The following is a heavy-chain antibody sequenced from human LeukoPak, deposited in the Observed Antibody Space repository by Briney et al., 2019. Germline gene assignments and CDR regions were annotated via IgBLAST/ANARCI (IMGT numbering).Heavy chain of an antibody. V-gene: IGHV1-69*13. Sequence: SLKLSCTASGGTFSSYAISWVRQAPGQGLEWMGGIIPIFGTANYAQKFQGRVTITADESTSSAYMELSSLRSEDTAVYYCAREVDFWSGYYNSYNWFDPWGQGTLVTVSS. CDR2: IIPIFGTA. CDR3: AREVDFWSGYYNSYNWFDP. J-gene: IGHJ5*02. D-gene: IGHD3-3*01. CDR1: GGTFSSYA.